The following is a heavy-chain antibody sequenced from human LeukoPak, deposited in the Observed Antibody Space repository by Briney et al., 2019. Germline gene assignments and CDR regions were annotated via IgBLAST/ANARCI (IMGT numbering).Heavy chain of an antibody. D-gene: IGHD3-10*01. J-gene: IGHJ6*02. Sequence: SETLSLTCAVYGGSLSGYYWSWIRQPPGKGLEWIGEINHSGSTNYNPSLKSRVTISVDTSKNQFSLKLSSVTAADTAVYYCARDTARSWFGELPNYYYYYGMDVWGQGTTVTVSS. CDR1: GGSLSGYY. CDR2: INHSGST. V-gene: IGHV4-34*01. CDR3: ARDTARSWFGELPNYYYYYGMDV.